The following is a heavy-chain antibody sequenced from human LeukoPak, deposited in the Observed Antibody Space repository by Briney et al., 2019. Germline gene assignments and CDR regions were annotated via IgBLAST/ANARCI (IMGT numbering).Heavy chain of an antibody. J-gene: IGHJ6*03. CDR3: ARALRFLEWLHYYMDV. Sequence: ASVKVCCKASGYTFTGYYMHWVRQAPGQGLEWMGWINPNSGGTNYAQKFQGRVTMTRDTSISTAYMELSRLRSDDTAVYYCARALRFLEWLHYYMDVWGKGTTVTVSS. D-gene: IGHD3-3*01. CDR1: GYTFTGYY. CDR2: INPNSGGT. V-gene: IGHV1-2*02.